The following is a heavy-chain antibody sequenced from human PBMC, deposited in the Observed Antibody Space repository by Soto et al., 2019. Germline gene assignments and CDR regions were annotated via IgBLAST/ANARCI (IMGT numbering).Heavy chain of an antibody. CDR2: IWYDGSNK. J-gene: IGHJ6*03. CDR1: GFTFSSYG. Sequence: PGGSLRLSCAASGFTFSSYGMHWVRQAPGKGLEWVAVIWYDGSNKYYADSVKGRFTISRDNSKNTLYLQMNSLRAEDTAVYYCAREEGYSYGSYYYYYMDVWGKGTTVTVSS. D-gene: IGHD5-18*01. CDR3: AREEGYSYGSYYYYYMDV. V-gene: IGHV3-33*01.